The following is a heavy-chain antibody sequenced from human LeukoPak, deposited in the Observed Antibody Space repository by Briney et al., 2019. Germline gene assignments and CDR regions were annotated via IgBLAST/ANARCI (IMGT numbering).Heavy chain of an antibody. V-gene: IGHV4-34*01. CDR3: ARVGCSSSSCNVSYYYHYYYMDV. D-gene: IGHD2-2*01. CDR2: INHSGST. CDR1: GGSFSGYY. Sequence: PSETLSLTCAVYGGSFSGYYWTWIRQPPGKGLEWIGEINHSGSTHYNPSLKSRVTISVDTSKNQFSLKVSSVTAADTAVYYCARVGCSSSSCNVSYYYHYYYMDVWGKGTTVTVSS. J-gene: IGHJ6*03.